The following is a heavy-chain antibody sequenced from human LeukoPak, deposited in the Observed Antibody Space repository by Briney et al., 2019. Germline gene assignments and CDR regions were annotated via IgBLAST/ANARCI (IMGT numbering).Heavy chain of an antibody. D-gene: IGHD5-12*01. V-gene: IGHV3-30-3*01. CDR2: ILYDGNNK. Sequence: GGSLRLSCAASGFTFNIYAIHWVRQAPGKGLEWVAHILYDGNNKYYADSVKGRFTISRDNSNNTLYLQMNTLRTEDTAVYYCARDRAKVGYELDYWGQGTLVTVSS. CDR1: GFTFNIYA. J-gene: IGHJ4*02. CDR3: ARDRAKVGYELDY.